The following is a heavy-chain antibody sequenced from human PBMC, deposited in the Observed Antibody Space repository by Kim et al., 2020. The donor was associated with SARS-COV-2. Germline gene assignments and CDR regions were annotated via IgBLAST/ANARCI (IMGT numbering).Heavy chain of an antibody. D-gene: IGHD3-10*01. J-gene: IGHJ6*02. V-gene: IGHV3-48*03. CDR2: ISSSGSTI. CDR3: ATDYGVYYYGMDV. CDR1: GFTFSSYE. Sequence: GGSLRLSCAASGFTFSSYEMNWVRQAPVKGLEWVSYISSSGSTIYYADSVKGRFTISRDNAKNSLYLQMNSLRAEDTAVYYCATDYGVYYYGMDVWGQGTTVTVSS.